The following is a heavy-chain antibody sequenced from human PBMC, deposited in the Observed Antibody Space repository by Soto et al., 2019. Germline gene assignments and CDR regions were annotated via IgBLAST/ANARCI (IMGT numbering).Heavy chain of an antibody. J-gene: IGHJ4*02. V-gene: IGHV3-23*01. CDR1: GFTFSSYA. CDR2: ISGSGGST. D-gene: IGHD1-26*01. CDR3: AKDGGFVGATTGFFY. Sequence: GGSLRLSCAASGFTFSSYAMSWVRQAPGKGLEWVSAISGSGGSTYYADSVKGRFTISRDNSKNTLYLQMNSLRAEDTAVYYCAKDGGFVGATTGFFYWGQGTLVTVSS.